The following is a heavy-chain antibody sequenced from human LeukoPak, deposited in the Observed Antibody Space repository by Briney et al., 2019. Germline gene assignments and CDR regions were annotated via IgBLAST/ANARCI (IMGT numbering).Heavy chain of an antibody. J-gene: IGHJ5*02. Sequence: GGSLRLSCVASGFIFTNYEVTWVRQAPGKGLEWVSYISSSGSPIYYADSVKGRFTISRDNARNSVYLQMNSLRAEDTAIYYCAGSYGSGSYGWFDPWGQGTLVTVSS. V-gene: IGHV3-48*03. CDR1: GFIFTNYE. CDR2: ISSSGSPI. CDR3: AGSYGSGSYGWFDP. D-gene: IGHD3-10*01.